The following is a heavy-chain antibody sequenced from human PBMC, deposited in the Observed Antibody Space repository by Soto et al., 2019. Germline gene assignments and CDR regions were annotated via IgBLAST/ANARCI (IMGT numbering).Heavy chain of an antibody. J-gene: IGHJ5*02. CDR3: ARGNYGGCFDP. Sequence: EVQLVESGGGLVQPGGSLRLSCAASGFTFSDYWMHWVRQAPGKGLVWVSRINSDGSSTNYADSVKGRFTISRDNAKNTLYRQMNSLRAEDTAVYYCARGNYGGCFDPWGQGTLVTVSS. D-gene: IGHD4-17*01. CDR1: GFTFSDYW. V-gene: IGHV3-74*01. CDR2: INSDGSST.